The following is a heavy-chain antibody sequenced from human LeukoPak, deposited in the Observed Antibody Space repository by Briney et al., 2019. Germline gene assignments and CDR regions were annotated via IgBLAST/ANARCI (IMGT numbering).Heavy chain of an antibody. V-gene: IGHV4-39*07. CDR3: ARAIYCTNGVCYTMGVDV. Sequence: SETLSLTCTVSGGSISSSSYYWGWICQPPGKGLEWIGSIYYSGSTYYNPSLKSRVTISVDTSKNQFSLKPSSVTAADTAVYYCARAIYCTNGVCYTMGVDVWGRGTTVTVSS. J-gene: IGHJ6*04. CDR2: IYYSGST. D-gene: IGHD2-8*01. CDR1: GGSISSSSYY.